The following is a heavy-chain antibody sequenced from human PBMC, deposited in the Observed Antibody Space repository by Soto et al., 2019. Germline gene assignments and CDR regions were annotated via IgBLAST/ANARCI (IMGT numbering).Heavy chain of an antibody. V-gene: IGHV4-59*01. J-gene: IGHJ4*02. CDR3: ARRYGTVFDF. CDR2: IYYSGST. D-gene: IGHD6-13*01. Sequence: QVQLQESGPGLVKPSETLSLTCTVSGGSISSYYWSWIRQPPGKGLEWIGYIYYSGSTNYNPSLKSRVTISVDTSKNQFSLKLSSVTAADTAVYYCARRYGTVFDFWGQGTLGTVSS. CDR1: GGSISSYY.